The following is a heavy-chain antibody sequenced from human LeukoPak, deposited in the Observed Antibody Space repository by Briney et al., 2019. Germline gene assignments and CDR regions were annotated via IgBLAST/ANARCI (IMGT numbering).Heavy chain of an antibody. D-gene: IGHD3-3*01. CDR1: GYTFTSYG. J-gene: IGHJ6*02. Sequence: ASVKVSCKASGYTFTSYGISWVRQAPGQGLEWMGWISAYNGNTNYAQKLQGRVTMTTDTSTSTAYMELRSLRSDDTAMYYCARRYAVFGVVRGMDVWGQGTTVTVSS. CDR2: ISAYNGNT. CDR3: ARRYAVFGVVRGMDV. V-gene: IGHV1-18*01.